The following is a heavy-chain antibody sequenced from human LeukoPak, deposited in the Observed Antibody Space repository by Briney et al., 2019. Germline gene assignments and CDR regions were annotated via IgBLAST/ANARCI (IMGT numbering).Heavy chain of an antibody. Sequence: PSETLSLTCTASGGSINSYYWSWIRQPAGKGLEWIGRIYSSGSTNYNPSLRSRVTMSVDTSKNQFSLKLSSVTATDTAVYYCARQDYDTGYDDFDIWGQGTMVTVSS. J-gene: IGHJ3*02. V-gene: IGHV4-4*07. CDR3: ARQDYDTGYDDFDI. CDR2: IYSSGST. CDR1: GGSINSYY. D-gene: IGHD3-22*01.